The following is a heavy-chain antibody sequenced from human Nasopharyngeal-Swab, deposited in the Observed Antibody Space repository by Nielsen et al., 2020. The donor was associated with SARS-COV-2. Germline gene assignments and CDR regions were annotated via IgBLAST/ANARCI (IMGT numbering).Heavy chain of an antibody. CDR1: GFTFSSYD. CDR2: IGTAGDT. J-gene: IGHJ4*02. V-gene: IGHV3-13*01. D-gene: IGHD6-13*01. CDR3: ARGGRQQLYGSCDY. Sequence: RGSLRLSCAASGFTFSSYDMHWVRQATGKGLEWVSAIGTAGDTYYPGSVKGRFTISRENAKNSLYLQMNSLRAGDTAVYYCARGGRQQLYGSCDYWGQGTLVTVSS.